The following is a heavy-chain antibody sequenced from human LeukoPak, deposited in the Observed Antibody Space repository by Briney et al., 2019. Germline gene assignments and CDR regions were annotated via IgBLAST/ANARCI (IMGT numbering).Heavy chain of an antibody. Sequence: SETLSLTCTVSGASVSSGDYHWSWVRQAPGKGLEWIGHNQNPSYNPSLKSRVVISIHTSRNQFSLTLNTVTAADAATYFCVTYFVNGGGRGHWGPGALVTVSS. J-gene: IGHJ4*02. CDR3: VTYFVNGGGRGH. CDR1: GASVSSGDYH. V-gene: IGHV4-61*08. D-gene: IGHD3-9*01. CDR2: HNQNP.